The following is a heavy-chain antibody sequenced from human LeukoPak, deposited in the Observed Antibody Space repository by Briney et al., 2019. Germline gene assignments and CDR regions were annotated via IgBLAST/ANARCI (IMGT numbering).Heavy chain of an antibody. Sequence: SETLSLTCAVYGGSFSGYYWSWIRQPPGKGLEWIGEINHSGSTNYNPSLKSRVTISVDTSKNQFSLKLSSVTAADTAVYYCAREMRSGYDPFDYWGQGTLVTVSS. CDR1: GGSFSGYY. CDR2: INHSGST. V-gene: IGHV4-34*01. D-gene: IGHD5-12*01. J-gene: IGHJ4*02. CDR3: AREMRSGYDPFDY.